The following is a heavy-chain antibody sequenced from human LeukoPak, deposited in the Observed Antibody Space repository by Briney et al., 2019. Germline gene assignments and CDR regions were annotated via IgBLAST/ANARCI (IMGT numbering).Heavy chain of an antibody. CDR1: GFTFSSYA. J-gene: IGHJ4*02. D-gene: IGHD6-19*01. CDR3: AKAGGWTNYFDY. CDR2: ISAGGGST. Sequence: PGGSLRLSCAASGFTFSSYAMTWVRQAPGKGLECVSAISAGGGSTYYADSVKGRFTISRDNSKNTLYLQLNSLRAEDTAVYYCAKAGGWTNYFDYWGQGTLVTVSS. V-gene: IGHV3-23*01.